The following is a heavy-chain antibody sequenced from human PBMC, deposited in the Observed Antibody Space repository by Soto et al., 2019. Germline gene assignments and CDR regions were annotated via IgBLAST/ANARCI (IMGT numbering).Heavy chain of an antibody. CDR1: RFTXDAYA. Sequence: PXGSLRLSCAASRFTXDAYAMSWVRQAPGKGLEWVSTITGGGANTYYADSVKGRLTISRDNSKNTLYLQMNSLRAEDTAVYYCATLVPSTAGSYYGLDVWGQGTTVTVSS. D-gene: IGHD2-8*01. V-gene: IGHV3-23*01. J-gene: IGHJ6*02. CDR2: ITGGGANT. CDR3: ATLVPSTAGSYYGLDV.